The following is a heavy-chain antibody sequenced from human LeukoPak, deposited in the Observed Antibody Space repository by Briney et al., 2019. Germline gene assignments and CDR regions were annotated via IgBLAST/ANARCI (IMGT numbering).Heavy chain of an antibody. V-gene: IGHV4-30-4*01. CDR2: MYYGGST. J-gene: IGHJ4*02. D-gene: IGHD3-3*01. Sequence: SETLSLTCTVSGGSVSTDDYYWSWIRQPPGKGLEWLGYMYYGGSTYYHPSLKSRLTFSFDTSKNQFSLRLSSVTAADTAVYYCARGTEYDFWAGVDYWGQGTLVTVSS. CDR1: GGSVSTDDYY. CDR3: ARGTEYDFWAGVDY.